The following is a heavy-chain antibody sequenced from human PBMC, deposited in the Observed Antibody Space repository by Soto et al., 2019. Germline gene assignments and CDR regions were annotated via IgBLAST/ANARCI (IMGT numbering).Heavy chain of an antibody. CDR1: GFTVSSNY. Sequence: QLVGSLRLSCAASGFTVSSNYMSWVRQAPGKGLEWVSVIYSGGSTYYADSVKGRFTISRHNSKNTLYLQMNSLRAEDTAVYYCGSSPPHYSRSPPPLASAFDDWGQGTLVTLSS. V-gene: IGHV3-53*04. J-gene: IGHJ4*02. D-gene: IGHD6-6*01. CDR3: GSSPPHYSRSPPPLASAFDD. CDR2: IYSGGST.